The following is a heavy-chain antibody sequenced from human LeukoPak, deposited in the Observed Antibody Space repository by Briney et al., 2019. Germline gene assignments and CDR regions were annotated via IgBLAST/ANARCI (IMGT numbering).Heavy chain of an antibody. CDR1: GFTQSNHW. CDR3: ARIYDNSGYYDF. Sequence: GGSLRLSCAASGFTQSNHWMSWVRQAPGKGLEWVASIKQDGNEIHYVDSVKGRFTVPRDNARNALYLQMNSLRAEDTAVYYCARIYDNSGYYDFWGQGTLVTVSS. CDR2: IKQDGNEI. J-gene: IGHJ4*02. V-gene: IGHV3-7*05. D-gene: IGHD3-22*01.